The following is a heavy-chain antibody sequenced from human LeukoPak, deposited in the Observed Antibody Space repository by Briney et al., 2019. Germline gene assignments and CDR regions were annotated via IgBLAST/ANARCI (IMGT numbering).Heavy chain of an antibody. CDR1: GGSFSGYY. CDR2: INHSGST. V-gene: IGHV4-34*01. CDR3: ATTFYGDYDYYYGMDV. D-gene: IGHD4-17*01. Sequence: SETLSLTCAVYGGSFSGYYWSWIRQSPGKGLEWIGEINHSGSTNYNPSLKSRVTISVDTSKNQFSLKLSSVTAADTAVYYCATTFYGDYDYYYGMDVWGQGTTVTVSS. J-gene: IGHJ6*02.